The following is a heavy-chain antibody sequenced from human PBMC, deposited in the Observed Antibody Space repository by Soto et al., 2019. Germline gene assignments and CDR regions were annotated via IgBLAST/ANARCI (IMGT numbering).Heavy chain of an antibody. V-gene: IGHV5-51*01. CDR2: IYPGDSDT. D-gene: IGHD3-22*01. CDR1: GYSFTSYW. Sequence: GESLKISCKGSGYSFTSYWIGWVRQMPGKGLEWMGIIYPGDSDTRYSPSFQGQVTISADKSISTAYLQWSSLKASDTAMYYCATQQIYYYDSSGYYGGMDVWGQGTTVTV. CDR3: ATQQIYYYDSSGYYGGMDV. J-gene: IGHJ6*02.